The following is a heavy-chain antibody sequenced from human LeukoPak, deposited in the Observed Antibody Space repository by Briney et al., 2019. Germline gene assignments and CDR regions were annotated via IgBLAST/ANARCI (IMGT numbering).Heavy chain of an antibody. CDR1: GFTFSSYE. CDR2: ISSSGSTI. Sequence: GGSLRLSCAASGFTFSSYEMNWVRQAPGKGLEWVSYISSSGSTIYYADSVKGRFTISRDNSKNTLYLQMNSLRAEDTAVYYCARVGGIAAAVWGQGTLVTVSS. J-gene: IGHJ4*02. V-gene: IGHV3-48*03. D-gene: IGHD6-13*01. CDR3: ARVGGIAAAV.